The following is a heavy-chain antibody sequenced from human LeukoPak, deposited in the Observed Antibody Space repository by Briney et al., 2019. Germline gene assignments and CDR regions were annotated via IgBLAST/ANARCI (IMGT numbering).Heavy chain of an antibody. D-gene: IGHD3-10*01. Sequence: GKSLSLSCAASGFTFSNYAFDWVRQPPGKGLEWAAVISYEGSVTYYADSVKGRFTISRDNSKNTLDLQMNSLRVEDTAVYYCVRDRAPWGGALGGAKGMDVWGEGTTVTVSS. J-gene: IGHJ6*04. CDR3: VRDRAPWGGALGGAKGMDV. CDR2: ISYEGSVT. V-gene: IGHV3-30*04. CDR1: GFTFSNYA.